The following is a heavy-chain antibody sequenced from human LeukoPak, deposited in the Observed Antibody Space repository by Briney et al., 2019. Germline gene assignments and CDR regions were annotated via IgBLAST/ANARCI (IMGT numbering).Heavy chain of an antibody. CDR3: ASSDYNGSYQKYDY. CDR2: IKQDGSEE. J-gene: IGHJ4*02. Sequence: GGSLRLSCAASGFTFSSYWMSWVRQAPGKGLEWVANIKQDGSEEYYVDSVKGRFTISRDNAKNSLYLQMNSLRAEDTAVYYCASSDYNGSYQKYDYWGQGTLVPVSS. V-gene: IGHV3-7*01. D-gene: IGHD1-26*01. CDR1: GFTFSSYW.